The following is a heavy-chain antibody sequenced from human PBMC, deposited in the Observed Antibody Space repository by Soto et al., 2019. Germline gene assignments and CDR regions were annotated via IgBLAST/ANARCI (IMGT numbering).Heavy chain of an antibody. J-gene: IGHJ4*02. CDR2: IYYSGST. CDR3: ASREQQLVPFDY. Sequence: QVQLQESGPGLVKPSETLSLTCTVSGGSISSYYWSWIRQPPGKGLEWIGYIYYSGSTNYNPSLKGRVTISVDTSKSQFSLKLSSVTAADTAVYYCASREQQLVPFDYWGQGTLVTVSS. D-gene: IGHD6-13*01. CDR1: GGSISSYY. V-gene: IGHV4-59*08.